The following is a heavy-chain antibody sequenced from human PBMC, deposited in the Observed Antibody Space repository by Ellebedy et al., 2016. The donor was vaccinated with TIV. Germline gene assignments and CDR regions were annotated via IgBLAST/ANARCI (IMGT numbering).Heavy chain of an antibody. D-gene: IGHD3-10*01. CDR3: AKGQLYCDY. CDR2: TSGSGLST. V-gene: IGHV3-23*01. CDR1: GFTFSSYA. Sequence: GESLKISCAASGFTFSSYAMSWVRQAPGKGLEWVSGTSGSGLSTNYADSVKGRFTISRDNSKNTLYLQMNSLRAEDTAIYYCAKGQLYCDYWGQGTLVTVSS. J-gene: IGHJ4*02.